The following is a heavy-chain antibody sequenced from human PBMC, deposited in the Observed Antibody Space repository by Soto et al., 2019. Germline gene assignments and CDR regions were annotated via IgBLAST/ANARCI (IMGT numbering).Heavy chain of an antibody. CDR1: GFTFSSYG. Sequence: QVQLVESGGGAVQPGRSLRLSCAASGFTFSSYGMHWVRQAPGKGLEWVAVIWYDGSNKYYADSVKGRFTISRDNSKNTLYLQMNSLRAEDTAVYYCAREGIAVAGAAFDYWGQGTLVTVSS. V-gene: IGHV3-33*01. CDR3: AREGIAVAGAAFDY. D-gene: IGHD6-19*01. CDR2: IWYDGSNK. J-gene: IGHJ4*02.